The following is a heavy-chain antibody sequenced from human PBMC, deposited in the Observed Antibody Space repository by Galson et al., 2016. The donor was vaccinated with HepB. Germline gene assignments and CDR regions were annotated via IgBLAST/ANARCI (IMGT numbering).Heavy chain of an antibody. V-gene: IGHV1-46*01. Sequence: SVKVSCKASGYTFIIYYIHWVRQAPGQGLEWMGIINPIAGTTTYEQRFQGRLTLTRDTSTSSVYMDLSSLTSEDTAVYYCTRERRSHGFDYWGQGTLVTVSS. CDR1: GYTFIIYY. CDR3: TRERRSHGFDY. D-gene: IGHD3-10*01. CDR2: INPIAGTT. J-gene: IGHJ4*02.